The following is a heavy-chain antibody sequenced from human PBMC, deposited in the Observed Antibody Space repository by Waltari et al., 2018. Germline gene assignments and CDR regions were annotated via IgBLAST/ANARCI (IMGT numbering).Heavy chain of an antibody. Sequence: EEQLLESGGGLVQPGDSLRLSCAGSGFRFSNFWMNWVRQAPGKGLVWVARISDDGTSVNYADSVKGRFTISRDNARSTVNLRMNSLRTEDTAVYYCVKGGYIISDYWGQGIQVIVSS. CDR2: ISDDGTSV. D-gene: IGHD3-22*01. CDR3: VKGGYIISDY. CDR1: GFRFSNFW. V-gene: IGHV3-74*01. J-gene: IGHJ4*02.